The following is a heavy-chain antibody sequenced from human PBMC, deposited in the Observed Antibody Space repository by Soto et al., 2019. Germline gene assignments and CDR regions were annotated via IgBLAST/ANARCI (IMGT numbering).Heavy chain of an antibody. Sequence: HEHLVQSGAEVKRPGASLKVYCKASGYSFTGYYIPWVRQAPGQGLEWMGWINPDSGATNYAQNFQGRVTLTSDTSISTASMDLTSLTSDDTAVYYCARGDYGTGGYPFPYFDYWGQGTLVIVSS. CDR3: ARGDYGTGGYPFPYFDY. V-gene: IGHV1-2*02. J-gene: IGHJ4*02. D-gene: IGHD3-10*01. CDR1: GYSFTGYY. CDR2: INPDSGAT.